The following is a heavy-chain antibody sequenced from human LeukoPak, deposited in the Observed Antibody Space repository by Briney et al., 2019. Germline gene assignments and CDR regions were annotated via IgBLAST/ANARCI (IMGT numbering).Heavy chain of an antibody. CDR3: ASGGDPQWLVHGEY. D-gene: IGHD6-19*01. CDR1: GFSVSSNY. V-gene: IGHV3-53*01. Sequence: AGGSLRLSCAASGFSVSSNYMIWVRQAPGKGLEWVSVLYSAGSTYFADSVKGRFTISRGNSKNTLYLQMNSLKPEDTAVYYCASGGDPQWLVHGEYWGQGTLVTVSS. CDR2: LYSAGST. J-gene: IGHJ4*02.